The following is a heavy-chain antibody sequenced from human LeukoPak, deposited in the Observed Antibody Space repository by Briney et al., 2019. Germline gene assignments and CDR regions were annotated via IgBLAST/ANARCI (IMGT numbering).Heavy chain of an antibody. CDR3: ARLTYYYDSSGYPEDY. CDR1: GGSISSSSYY. CDR2: IYYSGST. D-gene: IGHD3-22*01. V-gene: IGHV4-39*07. Sequence: PSETLSLTCTVSGGSISSSSYYWGWIRQPPGKGLEWIGSIYYSGSTYYNPSLKSRVTISVDTSKNQFSLKLSSVTAADTAVYYCARLTYYYDSSGYPEDYWGQGTLVTVSS. J-gene: IGHJ4*02.